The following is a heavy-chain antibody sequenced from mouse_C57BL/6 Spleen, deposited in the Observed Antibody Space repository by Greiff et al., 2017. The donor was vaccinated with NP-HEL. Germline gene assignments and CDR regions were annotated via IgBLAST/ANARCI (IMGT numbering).Heavy chain of an antibody. D-gene: IGHD3-2*02. Sequence: EVKLVESGEGLVKPGGSLKLSCAASGFTFSSYAMSWVRQTPEKRLEWVAYISSGGDYIYYADTVKGRFTLSRDNARNTLYLQMSSLKSEDTAMYYCTRDSSGYVDYWGQGTTLTVAS. CDR1: GFTFSSYA. J-gene: IGHJ2*01. CDR3: TRDSSGYVDY. CDR2: ISSGGDYI. V-gene: IGHV5-9-1*02.